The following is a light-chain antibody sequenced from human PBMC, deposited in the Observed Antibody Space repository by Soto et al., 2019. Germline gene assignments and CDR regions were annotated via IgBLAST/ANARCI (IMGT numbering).Light chain of an antibody. CDR2: EVS. Sequence: QSALTQPASVSGSPGQSITISCTGTSSDVGVYNLVSWYQQYPGKVPKLIIYEVSNRPSGVSDRFSGSKSGNTASLTIFGLQAEDEADYYCTSFTSSSTLFYVFGTGTKLTVL. CDR3: TSFTSSSTLFYV. CDR1: SSDVGVYNL. V-gene: IGLV2-14*01. J-gene: IGLJ1*01.